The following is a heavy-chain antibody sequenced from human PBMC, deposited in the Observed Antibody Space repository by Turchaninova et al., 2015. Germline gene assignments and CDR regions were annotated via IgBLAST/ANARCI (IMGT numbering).Heavy chain of an antibody. D-gene: IGHD6-19*01. CDR2: IDWDDDK. Sequence: QVTLRESGPALVKPTQTLPLTCPFSGFSLSTSGKCVGWIRQPPGKALEWLARIDWDDDKYYSTSLRTRLTISKDTSKDQVVLTMTNMDPVDTATYYCARMWYSSGWNFDYWGQGTLVTVSS. CDR1: GFSLSTSGKC. J-gene: IGHJ4*02. CDR3: ARMWYSSGWNFDY. V-gene: IGHV2-70*15.